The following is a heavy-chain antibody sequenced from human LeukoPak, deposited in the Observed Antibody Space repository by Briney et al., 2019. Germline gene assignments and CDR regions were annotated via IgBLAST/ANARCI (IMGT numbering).Heavy chain of an antibody. Sequence: SETLPLTCTVSGGSISSYYWSWIRQPPGKGLEWIGYIYYSGSTNYNPSLKSRVTISVDTSKNQFSLKLSSVTAADTAVYYCARASRYSGSYCDYWGQGTLVTVSS. CDR1: GGSISSYY. J-gene: IGHJ4*02. CDR3: ARASRYSGSYCDY. CDR2: IYYSGST. V-gene: IGHV4-59*01. D-gene: IGHD1-26*01.